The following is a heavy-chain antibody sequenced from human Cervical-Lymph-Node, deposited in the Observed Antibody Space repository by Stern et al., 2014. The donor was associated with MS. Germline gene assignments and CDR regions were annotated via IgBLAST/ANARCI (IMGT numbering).Heavy chain of an antibody. CDR2: IIPIFGTA. J-gene: IGHJ4*02. D-gene: IGHD6-6*01. Sequence: QVQLVQSGAEVKKPGSSVKVSCKASGGTFNTNVISWVRQAPGQGLEWMGGIIPIFGTALYAQKFQGRVTITANASPRAVYMELSSLRSEDTAVYYCARAAYSTSSYNYWGQGTLVIVSS. CDR3: ARAAYSTSSYNY. CDR1: GGTFNTNV. V-gene: IGHV1-69*01.